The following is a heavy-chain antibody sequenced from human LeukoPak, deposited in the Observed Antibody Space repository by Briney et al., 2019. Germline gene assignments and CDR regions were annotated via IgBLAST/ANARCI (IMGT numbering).Heavy chain of an antibody. CDR2: ISWNSGTI. J-gene: IGHJ1*01. Sequence: GGSLRLSCAASGFTFDNYAMNWVRQVPGKGLEWISLISWNSGTIGYADSVKGRFTISRDNANNFLYLQMNSLRAEDTALYYCARAYKDRSLAGKKEFFQHWGQAPWSPSPQ. D-gene: IGHD6-19*01. CDR1: GFTFDNYA. V-gene: IGHV3-9*01. CDR3: ARAYKDRSLAGKKEFFQH.